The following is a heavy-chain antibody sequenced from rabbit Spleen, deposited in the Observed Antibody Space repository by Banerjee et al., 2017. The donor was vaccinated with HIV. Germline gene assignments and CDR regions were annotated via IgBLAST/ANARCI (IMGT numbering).Heavy chain of an antibody. CDR2: SYAGSSCST. Sequence: QSLEVSGGGMVKTGATLTLTCKAYGFSFNSGYDMRWVRQAPGKGLEWVACSYAGSSCSTYSATWAKGRFTISKSSSTTVTLQMTSLTDADTATYFCARDSGTSFSTYGMDLWGQGTLVTVS. D-gene: IGHD8-1*01. J-gene: IGHJ6*01. V-gene: IGHV1S40*01. CDR1: GFSFNSGYD. CDR3: ARDSGTSFSTYGMDL.